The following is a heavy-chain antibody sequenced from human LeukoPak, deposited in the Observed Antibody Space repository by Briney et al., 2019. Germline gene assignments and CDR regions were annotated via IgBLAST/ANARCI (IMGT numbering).Heavy chain of an antibody. CDR2: IIPIFGTA. CDR3: ARGPYCTNGVCHYYGMDV. D-gene: IGHD2-8*01. J-gene: IGHJ6*02. Sequence: SVKVSCKASGGTFSSYAISWVRQAPGQGLEWMGGIIPIFGTANYAQKFQGRVTITADESTSTAYMELSSLRSEDTAVYYCARGPYCTNGVCHYYGMDVWGQGTTVTVSS. V-gene: IGHV1-69*13. CDR1: GGTFSSYA.